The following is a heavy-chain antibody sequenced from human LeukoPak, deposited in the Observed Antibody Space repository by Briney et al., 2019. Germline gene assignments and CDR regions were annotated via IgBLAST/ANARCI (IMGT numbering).Heavy chain of an antibody. J-gene: IGHJ6*03. CDR2: IYTSGST. Sequence: SETLSLTCTVSGGSISSGSYYWSWIRQPAGKGLEWIGRIYTSGSTNYNPSLKSRVTMSVDTSKNQFSLKLSSVTAADTAVYYCARSQLLWFGEFNYYYMDVWGKGTTVTISS. CDR3: ARSQLLWFGEFNYYYMDV. CDR1: GGSISSGSYY. V-gene: IGHV4-61*02. D-gene: IGHD3-10*01.